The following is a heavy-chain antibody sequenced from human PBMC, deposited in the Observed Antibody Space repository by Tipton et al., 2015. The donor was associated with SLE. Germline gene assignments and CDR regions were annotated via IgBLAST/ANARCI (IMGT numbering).Heavy chain of an antibody. Sequence: LRLSCTVSGGSISSYYWSWIRQPPGKRLEWIGYIYYSGSTSYSPSLKSRVTISVDTSKKQISLKLSSVTAADTAVYYCARGKWYFDLWGRGTLVTVSS. CDR3: ARGKWYFDL. CDR1: GGSISSYY. J-gene: IGHJ2*01. CDR2: IYYSGST. V-gene: IGHV4-59*01.